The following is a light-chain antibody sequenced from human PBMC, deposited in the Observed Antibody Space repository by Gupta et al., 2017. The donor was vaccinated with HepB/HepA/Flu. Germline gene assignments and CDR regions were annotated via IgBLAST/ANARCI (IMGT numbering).Light chain of an antibody. V-gene: IGKV1-39*01. CDR2: VAS. Sequence: DIQMTHSPSSLSASVGDRVTLTCRASHSISTYLDWYQQRPGKAPNLLISVASSWERGVPARFSGSGSGTEFTLTISSLQPEDFAGYYCQHRYSTPGTFGQRTKVEIK. J-gene: IGKJ1*01. CDR3: QHRYSTPGT. CDR1: HSISTY.